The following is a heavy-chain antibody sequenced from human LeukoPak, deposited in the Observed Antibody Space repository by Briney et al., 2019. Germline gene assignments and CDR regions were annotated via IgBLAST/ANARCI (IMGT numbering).Heavy chain of an antibody. CDR2: ISRIGGST. J-gene: IGHJ4*02. D-gene: IGHD1-1*01. CDR3: AKDFVGTGNFRGGDY. CDR1: GFTFSTYG. Sequence: PGGSLRLSCAASGFTFSTYGMLWVRQAPGKGLEWVSGISRIGGSTHYADSVKGRFTISRDNSKNILYLQMNSLRAEDTALYYCAKDFVGTGNFRGGDYWGQGTLVTVSS. V-gene: IGHV3-23*01.